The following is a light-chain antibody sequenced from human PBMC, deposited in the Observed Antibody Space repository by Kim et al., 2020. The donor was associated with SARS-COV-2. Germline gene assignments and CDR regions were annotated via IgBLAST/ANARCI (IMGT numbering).Light chain of an antibody. CDR2: AAS. Sequence: SASVGDRVTITCRASQSIRSYLNWYQQKPGKAPKLLMYAASNLQSGVPSRFSGSGSGTDFTLTISSLQPEDFATYYCQQSYTTLYTFGQGTKLEI. CDR1: QSIRSY. V-gene: IGKV1-39*01. CDR3: QQSYTTLYT. J-gene: IGKJ2*01.